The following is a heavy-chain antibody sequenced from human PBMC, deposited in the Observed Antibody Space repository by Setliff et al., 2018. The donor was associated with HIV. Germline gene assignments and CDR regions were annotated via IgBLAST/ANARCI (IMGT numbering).Heavy chain of an antibody. D-gene: IGHD6-13*01. CDR2: ISWNDDK. CDR1: GFSLSASAVG. J-gene: IGHJ4*02. V-gene: IGHV2-5*01. Sequence: GSGPTLVNPTQTLTLTCTFSGFSLSASAVGVGWIRQPPGKALEWLALISWNDDKRYNPSLNSRLTITKDTSKNQVVLTMTSMDPVDTATYYCARIKGSWYVDYWGQGTLVTVSS. CDR3: ARIKGSWYVDY.